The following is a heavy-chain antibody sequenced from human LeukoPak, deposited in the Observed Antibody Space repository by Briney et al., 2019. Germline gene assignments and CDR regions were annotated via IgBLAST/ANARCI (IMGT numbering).Heavy chain of an antibody. CDR1: GFTFSSYW. V-gene: IGHV3-7*01. CDR3: ARGGLRFLDY. J-gene: IGHJ4*02. D-gene: IGHD5-12*01. CDR2: IKQDGSEK. Sequence: GGSLRLSCAASGFTFSSYWMSWVRQAPGKGLEWVASIKQDGSEKYYMDSVKGRFTISRDSAKNSLYLQMNSLRAGDTAVYYCARGGLRFLDYWGQGTLVTVSS.